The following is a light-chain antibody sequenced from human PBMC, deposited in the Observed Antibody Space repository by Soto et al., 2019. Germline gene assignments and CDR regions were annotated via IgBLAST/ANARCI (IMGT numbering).Light chain of an antibody. V-gene: IGKV3-15*01. CDR3: QQYHTWPLT. CDR1: QGVSRK. Sequence: DIVMTQSPATLSVAPGERVTFSCRASQGVSRKLAWYQHKPGQAPRLLISGASTGATGIPARFSGSGSGTEFTLTISSMQSEDCAIYYCQQYHTWPLTFGGGTKVEI. J-gene: IGKJ4*01. CDR2: GAS.